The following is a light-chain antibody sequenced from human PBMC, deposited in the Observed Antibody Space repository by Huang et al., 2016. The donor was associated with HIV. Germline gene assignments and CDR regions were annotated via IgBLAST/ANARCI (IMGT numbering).Light chain of an antibody. V-gene: IGKV1-27*01. CDR2: AAS. Sequence: DIQMTQSPSSLSASVGDRVTITCRASQGISNYLAWYQQKPGRVPKLLMYAASTLQPGVPSRFSGSGFGTEFTLTISSLQPEDVATYYCQKYDSEFPLTFGGGTKVEI. CDR3: QKYDSEFPLT. CDR1: QGISNY. J-gene: IGKJ4*01.